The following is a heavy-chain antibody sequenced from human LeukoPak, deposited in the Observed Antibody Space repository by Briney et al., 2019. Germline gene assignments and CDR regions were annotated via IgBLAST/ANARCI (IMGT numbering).Heavy chain of an antibody. CDR2: IYYSGST. V-gene: IGHV4-59*01. CDR3: ARVGILRFPSSWFDP. J-gene: IGHJ5*02. D-gene: IGHD3-3*01. Sequence: SETLSLTCTVSGASISSYYWSWIRQPPGKGLEWIGYIYYSGSTRYNPSLKSRVTISVDTSKNQFSLKLSSVTAADTAVYYCARVGILRFPSSWFDPWGKGTLVTVSS. CDR1: GASISSYY.